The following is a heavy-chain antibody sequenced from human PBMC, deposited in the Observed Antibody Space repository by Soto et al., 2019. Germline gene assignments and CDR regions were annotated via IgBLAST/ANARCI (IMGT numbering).Heavy chain of an antibody. CDR3: ARSGFYRSWYFDF. CDR2: MDYILIT. Sequence: SRSPTGPVSGGSISSGDYYWTWIRQPPGRGVEGMWYMDYILITYYSPSLKSQITMSVDTSKNHFSLKLRSVTAADTAVYSCARSGFYRSWYFDFWGLGTMVTVSS. CDR1: GGSISSGDYY. J-gene: IGHJ4*02. V-gene: IGHV4-30-4*01. D-gene: IGHD6-13*01.